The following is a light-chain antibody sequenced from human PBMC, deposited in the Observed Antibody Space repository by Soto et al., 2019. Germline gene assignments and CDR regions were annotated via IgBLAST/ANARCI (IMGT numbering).Light chain of an antibody. CDR2: SNN. CDR1: SSNIAVGYD. CDR3: QSYDSSLRGSYV. Sequence: QSVLTQPPSGSGAPGQRVTISFTGSSSNIAVGYDVHWYQRLPGTAPKVLIYSNNNRPSGVPDRFSGSKSGTSASLAITGLQAEYEADYYCQSYDSSLRGSYVFGTGTKLTVL. V-gene: IGLV1-40*01. J-gene: IGLJ1*01.